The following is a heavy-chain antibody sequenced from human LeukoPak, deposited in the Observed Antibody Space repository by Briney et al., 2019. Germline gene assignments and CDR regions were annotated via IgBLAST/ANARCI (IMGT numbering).Heavy chain of an antibody. CDR3: ARDRDYPRDQFDY. CDR1: GGSISSSN. Sequence: PSGTLSLTCAVSGGSISSSNWWSWVRQAPGKGLEWVSAISATGDATWYPDSVKGRFTISRDRSKDTIYLQMNSLRVEDTALYYCARDRDYPRDQFDYWGQGTLVTVSS. V-gene: IGHV3-23*01. D-gene: IGHD4-17*01. J-gene: IGHJ4*02. CDR2: ISATGDAT.